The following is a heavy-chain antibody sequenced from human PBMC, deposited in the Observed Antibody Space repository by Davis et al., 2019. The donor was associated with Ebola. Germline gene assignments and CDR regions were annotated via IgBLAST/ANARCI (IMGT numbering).Heavy chain of an antibody. D-gene: IGHD5-18*01. CDR1: GFTFSSYG. V-gene: IGHV3-30*03. J-gene: IGHJ5*02. CDR2: ISYDGSNK. Sequence: PGGSLRLSCAASGFTFSSYGMHWVRQAPGKGLEWVAVISYDGSNKYYADSVKGRFTISRDNSKNTLYLQMNSLRAEDTAVYYCARGWIQLWLPLSSWGQGTLVTVSS. CDR3: ARGWIQLWLPLSS.